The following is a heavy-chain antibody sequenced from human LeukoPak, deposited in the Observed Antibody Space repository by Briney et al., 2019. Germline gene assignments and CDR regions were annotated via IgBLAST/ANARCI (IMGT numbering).Heavy chain of an antibody. CDR3: ARKPNSGPGYYYSYGMDV. Sequence: SQTLSLTCTVSGGSISSGGYYWSWIRQPPGKGLEWIGYIYHSGSTYYNPSLKSRVTISVDRSKNQFSLKLSSVTAADTAVYYCARKPNSGPGYYYSYGMDVWGQGTTVTVSS. J-gene: IGHJ6*02. V-gene: IGHV4-30-2*01. CDR1: GGSISSGGYY. D-gene: IGHD1-1*01. CDR2: IYHSGST.